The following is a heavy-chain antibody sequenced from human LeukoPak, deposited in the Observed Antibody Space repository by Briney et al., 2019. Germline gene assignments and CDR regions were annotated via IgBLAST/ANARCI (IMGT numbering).Heavy chain of an antibody. CDR3: AANFDF. Sequence: PGGSLRLSCAASGFTFSRYGMHWVRQAPGKGLEWVAVVWYDGSNKYYAESVKGRFTISRDNSENTLYLQMNNLRAEDTAVYYCAANFDFWGQGTLVTVSS. V-gene: IGHV3-33*01. CDR2: VWYDGSNK. D-gene: IGHD2-8*01. CDR1: GFTFSRYG. J-gene: IGHJ4*02.